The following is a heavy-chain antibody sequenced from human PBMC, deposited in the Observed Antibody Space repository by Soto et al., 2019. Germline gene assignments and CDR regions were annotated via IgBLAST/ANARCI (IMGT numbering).Heavy chain of an antibody. CDR3: ARGITIFGVAHGDALDI. D-gene: IGHD3-3*01. V-gene: IGHV1-46*01. CDR2: INPSGGST. J-gene: IGHJ3*02. CDR1: GYTFTSYY. Sequence: AAVKVSCKAAGYTFTSYYMHWVRQAPGQGLEWMGIINPSGGSTSYAQKFQGRVTMTRDTSTSTVYMELSSLRSEDTAVYYCARGITIFGVAHGDALDIWGQGTMVTVSS.